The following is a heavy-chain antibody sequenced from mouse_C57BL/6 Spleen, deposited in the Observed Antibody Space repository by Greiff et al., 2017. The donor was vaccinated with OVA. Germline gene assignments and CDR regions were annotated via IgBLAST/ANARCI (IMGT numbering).Heavy chain of an antibody. V-gene: IGHV5-4*03. CDR2: ISDGGSYT. J-gene: IGHJ2*01. CDR1: GFTFSSYA. CDR3: ARNFGITTVVGGYFDY. Sequence: EVMLVESGGGLVKPGGSLKLSCAASGFTFSSYAMSWVRQTPEKRLEWVATISDGGSYTYYPDNVKGRFTISRDNAKNNLYLQMSHLKSEDTAMYYCARNFGITTVVGGYFDYWGQGTTLTVSS. D-gene: IGHD1-1*01.